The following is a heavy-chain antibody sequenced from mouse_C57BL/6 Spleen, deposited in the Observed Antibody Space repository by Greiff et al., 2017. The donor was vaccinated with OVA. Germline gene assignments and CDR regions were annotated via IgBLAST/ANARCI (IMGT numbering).Heavy chain of an antibody. Sequence: QVQLQQSGAELVRPGASVTLSCKASGYTFTDYEMHWVKQTPVHGLEWIGAIDPETGGTAYNQKFKGKAILTADKSSSTAYMELRSLTSEDSAVYYCTRPPTVVAPYWGQGTTLTVSS. CDR3: TRPPTVVAPY. D-gene: IGHD1-1*01. CDR2: IDPETGGT. CDR1: GYTFTDYE. V-gene: IGHV1-15*01. J-gene: IGHJ2*01.